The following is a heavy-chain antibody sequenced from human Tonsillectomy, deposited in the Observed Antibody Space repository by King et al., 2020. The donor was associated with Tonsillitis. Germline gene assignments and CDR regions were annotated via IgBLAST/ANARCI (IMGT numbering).Heavy chain of an antibody. V-gene: IGHV3-30*18. D-gene: IGHD1-26*01. CDR3: AKDRYSGSYPYAFDI. Sequence: VQLVESGGGVVQPGRSLRLSCAASGFTFSSFDMHWVRQAPGKGLEWVTLISYDGSNKYYADSVKGRFTISRDYSKNTLYLQMNSLRAEDTAVYYCAKDRYSGSYPYAFDIWGQGTMVTVSS. CDR2: ISYDGSNK. J-gene: IGHJ3*02. CDR1: GFTFSSFD.